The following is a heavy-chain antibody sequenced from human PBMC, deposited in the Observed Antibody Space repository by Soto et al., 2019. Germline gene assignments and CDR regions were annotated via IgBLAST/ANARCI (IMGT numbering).Heavy chain of an antibody. V-gene: IGHV4-59*12. D-gene: IGHD2-15*01. CDR3: ARDLRVGWFDP. CDR1: GRSISSYY. Sequence: SETLALTCTVTGRSISSYYWTWLRQPPEKGLEWIGYIYYSGSTNYNPSLKSRVTISVDTSKNQFSLKLSSVTAADTAVYYCARDLRVGWFDPWGQGTLVTVSS. J-gene: IGHJ5*02. CDR2: IYYSGST.